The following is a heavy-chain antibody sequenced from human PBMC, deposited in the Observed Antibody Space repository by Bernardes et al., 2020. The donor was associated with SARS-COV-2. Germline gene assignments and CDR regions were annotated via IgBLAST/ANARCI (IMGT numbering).Heavy chain of an antibody. Sequence: GGSLRLSCAASGFTFSSYWMSWVRQAPGTGLAWVANIKQDGSEQYYVDSVKGRFTISRDNAKNSLYLQMNSLRAEDTAVYYCARDSATIFGVGYYYYYGMDVWGQGTTVTVSS. CDR1: GFTFSSYW. V-gene: IGHV3-7*01. J-gene: IGHJ6*02. CDR3: ARDSATIFGVGYYYYYGMDV. CDR2: IKQDGSEQ. D-gene: IGHD3-3*01.